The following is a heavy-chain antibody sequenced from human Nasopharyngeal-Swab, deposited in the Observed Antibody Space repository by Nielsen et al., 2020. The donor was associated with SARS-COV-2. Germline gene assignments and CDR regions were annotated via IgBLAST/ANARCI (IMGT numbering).Heavy chain of an antibody. Sequence: WIRQPPGKGLEWVAVIWYDGSNKYYADSVKGRFTISRDNSKNTLYLQMNSLRAEDTAVYYCARDPCYDSSGFRVWGQGTMVTVSS. CDR2: IWYDGSNK. V-gene: IGHV3-33*01. D-gene: IGHD3-22*01. CDR3: ARDPCYDSSGFRV. J-gene: IGHJ3*01.